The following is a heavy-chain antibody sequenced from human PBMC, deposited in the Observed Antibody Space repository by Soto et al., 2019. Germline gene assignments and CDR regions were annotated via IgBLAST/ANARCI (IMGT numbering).Heavy chain of an antibody. D-gene: IGHD3-10*01. CDR2: ITDSGGDT. V-gene: IGHV3-23*04. CDR3: ARGSKESYPGSRIFDF. J-gene: IGHJ4*02. Sequence: EVQLVESGGGLVKPGGSLRLSCAASGFTFSSYSMNWVRQAPGKGLEWVSTITDSGGDTKYADSVRGRFTISRDNSKYTLYLQMTSLRAEDSAVYYCARGSKESYPGSRIFDFWGRGTLVTVSS. CDR1: GFTFSSYS.